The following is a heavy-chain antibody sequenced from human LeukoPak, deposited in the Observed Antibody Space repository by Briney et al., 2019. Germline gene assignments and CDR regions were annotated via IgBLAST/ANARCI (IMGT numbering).Heavy chain of an antibody. CDR1: GYTFTSYY. D-gene: IGHD5-18*01. V-gene: IGHV1-46*03. CDR3: ACLGYSYGYGN. Sequence: ASVKVSCKASGYTFTSYYMYWVRQAPGQGLEWMGIINPSGGSTSYAQKFQGRVTMTRDTSTSTVYMELSSLRSEDTAVYYCACLGYSYGYGNWGQGTLVTVSS. J-gene: IGHJ4*02. CDR2: INPSGGST.